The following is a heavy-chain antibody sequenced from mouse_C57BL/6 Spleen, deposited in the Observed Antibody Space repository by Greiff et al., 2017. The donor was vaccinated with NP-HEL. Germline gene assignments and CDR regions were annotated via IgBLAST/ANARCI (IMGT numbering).Heavy chain of an antibody. Sequence: QVQLQQSGAELVKPGASVKLSCKASGYTFTSYWMHWVKQRPGQGLEWIGMIHPNSGSTNYNEKFKSKATLTVDKSSSTAYMQLSSLTSEDSAVYYCARAGWNYYGSSYVDYAMDYWGQGTSVTVSS. J-gene: IGHJ4*01. D-gene: IGHD1-1*01. CDR1: GYTFTSYW. CDR3: ARAGWNYYGSSYVDYAMDY. V-gene: IGHV1-64*01. CDR2: IHPNSGST.